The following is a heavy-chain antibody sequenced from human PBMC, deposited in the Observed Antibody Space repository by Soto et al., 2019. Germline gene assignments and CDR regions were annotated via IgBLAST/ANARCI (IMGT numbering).Heavy chain of an antibody. CDR1: EGTFSSYA. CDR3: ARDAVGYQTPTY. Sequence: SVKVSCKASEGTFSSYAITCVRQAPGHGLEWMGGTIPLFGTPNYAQKFQGRVTITADKSTNTVYMELSRLRSEDTAVYYCARDAVGYQTPTYCGQGTWVTASS. D-gene: IGHD2-2*01. V-gene: IGHV1-69*06. J-gene: IGHJ4*02. CDR2: TIPLFGTP.